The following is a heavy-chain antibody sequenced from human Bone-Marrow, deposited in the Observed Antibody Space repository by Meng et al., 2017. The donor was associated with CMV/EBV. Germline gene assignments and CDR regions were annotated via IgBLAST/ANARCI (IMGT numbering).Heavy chain of an antibody. V-gene: IGHV6-1*01. CDR1: SVSSNRAA. CDR3: ARDPSNSGWDYFDY. D-gene: IGHD6-19*01. J-gene: IGHJ4*02. Sequence: SVSSNRAAWTWIRQSPSRGLEWLGNTYYRSKWNNDYALSVKSRITINPDTSKNQFSLQLDSVTPEDTAVYYCARDPSNSGWDYFDYWGQGVLVTVSS. CDR2: TYYRSKWNN.